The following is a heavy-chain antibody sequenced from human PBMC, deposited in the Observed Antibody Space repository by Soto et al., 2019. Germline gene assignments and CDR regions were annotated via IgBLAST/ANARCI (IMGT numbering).Heavy chain of an antibody. V-gene: IGHV3-48*03. CDR2: ISSSGSPT. J-gene: IGHJ4*02. CDR3: ATSLSGFYDNY. Sequence: QAGGSLRLSCAASRFTFDTYDMMWVRQPPGKGLEWLSYISSSGSPTFYADSVRGRFTISRDNAKNSLYLHMNSLRAEDTAVYYCATSLSGFYDNYWGQGTLVTVSS. CDR1: RFTFDTYD. D-gene: IGHD3-22*01.